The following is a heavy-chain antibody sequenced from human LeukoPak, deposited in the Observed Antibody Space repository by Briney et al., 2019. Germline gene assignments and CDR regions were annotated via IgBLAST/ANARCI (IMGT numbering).Heavy chain of an antibody. CDR2: IYYSGSA. J-gene: IGHJ6*02. D-gene: IGHD2-15*01. Sequence: SETLSLTCTVSGGSISSYYWSWIRQPPGKGLEWIGYIYYSGSANYNPSLKSRVTISVDTSKNQFSLKLSSVTAADTAVYYCARDAPSYCSGGSCLREYLYYGMDVWGQGTTVTVSS. V-gene: IGHV4-59*01. CDR3: ARDAPSYCSGGSCLREYLYYGMDV. CDR1: GGSISSYY.